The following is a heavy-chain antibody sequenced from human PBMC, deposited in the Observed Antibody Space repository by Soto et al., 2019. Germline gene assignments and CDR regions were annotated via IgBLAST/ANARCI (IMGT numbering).Heavy chain of an antibody. J-gene: IGHJ6*03. V-gene: IGHV1-2*02. CDR3: AKELQRGMDG. Sequence: DSVQVCCKASGYTFSVYHMHWVRQAPGQGLEWMGWVHPNSGGTNYAQSFGGRVTMTRDTSINTAYMELSRLTSDDTAVEYCAKELQRGMDGWGKGTRVRVSS. D-gene: IGHD4-4*01. CDR1: GYTFSVYH. CDR2: VHPNSGGT.